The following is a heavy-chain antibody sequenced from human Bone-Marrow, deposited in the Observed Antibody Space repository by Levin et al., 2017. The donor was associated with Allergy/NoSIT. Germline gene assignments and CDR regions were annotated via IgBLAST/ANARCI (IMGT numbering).Heavy chain of an antibody. J-gene: IGHJ4*02. D-gene: IGHD3-22*01. Sequence: GGSLRLSCAASGFTFSTHGMHWVRQAPDKGLEWVAFISSDGRKRPYAESLRGRLSVSRDNSKNMVYLQMTNLRPEDTALYYCARDYDSSGYYLGYFDYWGQGILVTVSS. CDR2: ISSDGRKR. CDR3: ARDYDSSGYYLGYFDY. CDR1: GFTFSTHG. V-gene: IGHV3-30*04.